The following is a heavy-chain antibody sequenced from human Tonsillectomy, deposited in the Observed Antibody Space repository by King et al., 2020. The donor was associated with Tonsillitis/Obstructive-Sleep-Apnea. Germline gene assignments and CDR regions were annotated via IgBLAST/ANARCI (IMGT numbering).Heavy chain of an antibody. D-gene: IGHD4-23*01. CDR1: GFTFSSYA. CDR3: AREHTTMVTPHTFRFDY. Sequence: VQLVESGGGVVQPGRSLRLSCAASGFTFSSYAMHWVRQAPGKGLEWVAVISYDGSNKYYADSVKGRFTISRDNSKNTLYLQMNSLRAEDTAVYYCAREHTTMVTPHTFRFDYWGQGTLVTVSS. CDR2: ISYDGSNK. J-gene: IGHJ4*02. V-gene: IGHV3-30*04.